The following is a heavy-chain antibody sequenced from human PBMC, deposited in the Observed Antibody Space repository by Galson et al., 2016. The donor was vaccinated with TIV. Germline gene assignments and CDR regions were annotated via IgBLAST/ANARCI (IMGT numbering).Heavy chain of an antibody. J-gene: IGHJ6*03. V-gene: IGHV5-51*03. CDR1: GYSFTTHW. Sequence: QSGAEVKQSGESLKISCKASGYSFTTHWIGWVRQMPGKGLEWMGIIYPGDSDTRYSPSFQGQVTISAAKSISTAYLQWSALRASDTAMYYCSRSPADPQYSYYYIDVWGKGTTVTVSS. CDR3: SRSPADPQYSYYYIDV. CDR2: IYPGDSDT.